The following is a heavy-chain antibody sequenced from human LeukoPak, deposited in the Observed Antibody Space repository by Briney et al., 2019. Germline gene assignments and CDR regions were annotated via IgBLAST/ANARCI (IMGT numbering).Heavy chain of an antibody. CDR1: GFGFSSYA. D-gene: IGHD2-15*01. CDR2: LSDGGGKT. CDR3: AKDYMILLR. V-gene: IGHV3-23*01. J-gene: IGHJ4*02. Sequence: GGSLRLSCAASGFGFSSYAMSWVRQAPGKGLEWVSTLSDGGGKTYYADSVKGRFTISRDNSKNTLYLQMNSLRAEDTAVYYCAKDYMILLRWGQGTLVTVSS.